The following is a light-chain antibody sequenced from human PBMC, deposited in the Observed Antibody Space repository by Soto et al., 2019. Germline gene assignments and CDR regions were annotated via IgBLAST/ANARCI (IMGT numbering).Light chain of an antibody. J-gene: IGKJ1*01. Sequence: EIVLTQSPGTLSLSPGERATLSCRASQSVDSSYLAWYQQKPGQAPRLLIYGAASRAPGISDRFSGSGSGTDFSLTISRLDPEDSAVYYCQQYGRPPQTFGQGTKVEI. CDR2: GAA. V-gene: IGKV3-20*01. CDR1: QSVDSSY. CDR3: QQYGRPPQT.